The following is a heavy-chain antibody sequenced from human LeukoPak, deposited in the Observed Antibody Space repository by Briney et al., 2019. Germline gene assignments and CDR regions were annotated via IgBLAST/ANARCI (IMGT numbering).Heavy chain of an antibody. CDR2: ISSTSSYI. J-gene: IGHJ5*02. D-gene: IGHD5-18*01. V-gene: IGHV3-21*01. CDR1: GFTFSDYS. Sequence: PGGSPRLSCAASGFTFSDYSMHWVRQAPGEGLEWVSTISSTSSYIYSADSLKGRFTISRDNAKNSLYLQMSTLRAEDTAVYYCARGQLWQTGWFDPWGQGTLVTVSS. CDR3: ARGQLWQTGWFDP.